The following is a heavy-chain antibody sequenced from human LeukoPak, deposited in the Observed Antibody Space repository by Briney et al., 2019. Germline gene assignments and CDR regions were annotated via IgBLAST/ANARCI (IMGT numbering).Heavy chain of an antibody. J-gene: IGHJ4*02. CDR2: IFPADSDT. Sequence: GESLKISCKASGYSFPCYWIGWVRQLPGKGLEWMGIIFPADSDTTYSPSFEGQVTISVDKSINTAYLQWTSLRASDTAVYYCARHEYTFGMYYFDYWAQGTLVTVSA. D-gene: IGHD6-6*01. CDR1: GYSFPCYW. CDR3: ARHEYTFGMYYFDY. V-gene: IGHV5-51*01.